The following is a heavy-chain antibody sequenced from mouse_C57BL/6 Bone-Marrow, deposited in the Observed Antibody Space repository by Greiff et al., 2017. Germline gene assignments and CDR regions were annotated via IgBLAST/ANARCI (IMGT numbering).Heavy chain of an antibody. Sequence: EVQLVESGGDLVKPGGSLKLSCAASGFTFSSYGMSWVRQTPDKRLEWVATISSGGSYTYYPDSVKGRFTISRDNAKNTLYLQMSSLKSEDTAMYYCERRRQHRRFDYGGRGTAITVSA. V-gene: IGHV5-6*01. D-gene: IGHD3-2*02. CDR1: GFTFSSYG. J-gene: IGHJ2*01. CDR3: ERRRQHRRFDY. CDR2: ISSGGSYT.